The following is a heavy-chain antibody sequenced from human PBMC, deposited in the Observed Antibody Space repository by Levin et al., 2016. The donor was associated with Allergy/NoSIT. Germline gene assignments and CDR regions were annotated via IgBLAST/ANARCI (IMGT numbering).Heavy chain of an antibody. Sequence: SVKVSCKASGYTFSSYAISWVRQAPGQGLEWMGGIIPIFGTANYAQKFQGRVTITADESTSTAYMELSSLRSEDTAVYYCARDIGYYYDSSGYYPRWGQGTLVTVSS. CDR1: GYTFSSYA. J-gene: IGHJ4*02. V-gene: IGHV1-69*13. CDR3: ARDIGYYYDSSGYYPR. CDR2: IIPIFGTA. D-gene: IGHD3-22*01.